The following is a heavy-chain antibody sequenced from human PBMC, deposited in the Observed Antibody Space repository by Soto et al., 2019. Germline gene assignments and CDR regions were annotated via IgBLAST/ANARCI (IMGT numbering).Heavy chain of an antibody. V-gene: IGHV4-34*01. Sequence: QVQLQQWGAGLLKPSETLSLTCAVFGGSVTSGNYYWSWIRQPPGKGLEWIGEMSHSGGTHFNPSLKSRVTISVDTSKIQFSLKMSSVTAADTALYYCARVERGTATTVVDAFDIWGPGTMVTVSS. D-gene: IGHD1-1*01. CDR3: ARVERGTATTVVDAFDI. J-gene: IGHJ3*02. CDR2: MSHSGGT. CDR1: GGSVTSGNYY.